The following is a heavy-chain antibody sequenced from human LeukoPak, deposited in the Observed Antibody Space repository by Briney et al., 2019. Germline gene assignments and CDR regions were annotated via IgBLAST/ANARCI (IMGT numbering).Heavy chain of an antibody. CDR2: INPNSGGT. Sequence: GASVKVSCKASGYTFTCYYMHWVRQAPGQGLEWMGRINPNSGGTNYAQEFQGRVTMTRDTSISTAYMELSRLRSDDTAVYYCARHLVVPAAKKGAYGMDVWGQGTTVTVSS. CDR3: ARHLVVPAAKKGAYGMDV. CDR1: GYTFTCYY. J-gene: IGHJ6*02. V-gene: IGHV1-2*06. D-gene: IGHD2-2*01.